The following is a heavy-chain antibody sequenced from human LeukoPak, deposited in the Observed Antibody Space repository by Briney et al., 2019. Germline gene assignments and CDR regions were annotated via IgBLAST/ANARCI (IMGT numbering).Heavy chain of an antibody. Sequence: GESLKSSCKGSGYSFTSCWISWMRQMPGKGLEWMGRIDPSDSYTNYSPSFQGHVTISADKSISTAYLQWSSLKASDTAMYYCARHPVDTAMDIEYWGQGTLVTASS. CDR1: GYSFTSCW. CDR3: ARHPVDTAMDIEY. V-gene: IGHV5-10-1*01. J-gene: IGHJ4*02. CDR2: IDPSDSYT. D-gene: IGHD5-18*01.